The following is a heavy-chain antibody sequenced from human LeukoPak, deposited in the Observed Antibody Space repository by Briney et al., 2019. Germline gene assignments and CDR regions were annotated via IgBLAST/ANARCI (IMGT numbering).Heavy chain of an antibody. V-gene: IGHV4-34*01. CDR3: ARGLYSSSRTARY. J-gene: IGHJ4*02. CDR1: GGSFSGYY. Sequence: SETLSLTCAVYGGSFSGYYWSWIRQPPGKGLEWIGEINHSGSTNYDPSLKGRVTISVDTSKNQFSLKLSSVTAADTAVYYCARGLYSSSRTARYWGQGTLVTVSS. CDR2: INHSGST. D-gene: IGHD6-13*01.